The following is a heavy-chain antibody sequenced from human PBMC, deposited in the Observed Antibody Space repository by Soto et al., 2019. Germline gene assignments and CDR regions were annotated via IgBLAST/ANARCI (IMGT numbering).Heavy chain of an antibody. Sequence: GESLKISCAASGFTFSSYSMNWVRQAPGKGLEWVSSISSSSSYIYYADSVKGRFTISRDNAKNSLYLQMNSLRAEDTAVYYCARDDYTYGVYWGQGTLVTVSS. CDR1: GFTFSSYS. CDR2: ISSSSSYI. J-gene: IGHJ4*02. D-gene: IGHD5-18*01. V-gene: IGHV3-21*01. CDR3: ARDDYTYGVY.